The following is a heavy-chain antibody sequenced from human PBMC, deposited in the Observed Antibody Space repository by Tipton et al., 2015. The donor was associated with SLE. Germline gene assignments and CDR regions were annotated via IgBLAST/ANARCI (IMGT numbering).Heavy chain of an antibody. J-gene: IGHJ3*01. CDR2: IYYTGNS. CDR1: GGSITNGGYY. D-gene: IGHD5-24*01. V-gene: IGHV4-31*03. Sequence: TLSLTCSFSGGSITNGGYYWTWIRQHPGKGLEWIGYIYYTGNSVYNPSLKSRLSLSVDTSHNQFSLRLTSMTAADTAMYYCARSRDKATDSFDLWCLGTKVTVS. CDR3: ARSRDKATDSFDL.